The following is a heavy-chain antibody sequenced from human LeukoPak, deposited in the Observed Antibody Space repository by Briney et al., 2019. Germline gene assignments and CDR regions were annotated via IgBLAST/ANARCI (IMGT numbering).Heavy chain of an antibody. J-gene: IGHJ4*02. CDR1: GGSISSSGYY. CDR3: ARVPLD. CDR2: IYYSGTT. Sequence: SETLSLTCTVSGGSISSSGYYWGWIRQPPGKGLEWIGTIYYSGTTYDNPSLTSRVTILVDTSKNQFSLKLSSVTAADTAVYYCARVPLDWGQGTLVTVSS. V-gene: IGHV4-39*07.